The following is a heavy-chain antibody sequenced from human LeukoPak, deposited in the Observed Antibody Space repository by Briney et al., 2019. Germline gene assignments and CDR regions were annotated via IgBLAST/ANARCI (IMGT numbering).Heavy chain of an antibody. CDR2: IRYDGSNK. Sequence: GGSLRLSCAASGFTFSNAWMSWVRQAPGKGLEWVAFIRYDGSNKYYADSVKGRFTISRDNSKNTLYLQMNSLRAEDTAVYYCAKDLGYCSGGSCYQFDYWGQGTLVTVSS. CDR3: AKDLGYCSGGSCYQFDY. J-gene: IGHJ4*02. V-gene: IGHV3-30*02. CDR1: GFTFSNAW. D-gene: IGHD2-15*01.